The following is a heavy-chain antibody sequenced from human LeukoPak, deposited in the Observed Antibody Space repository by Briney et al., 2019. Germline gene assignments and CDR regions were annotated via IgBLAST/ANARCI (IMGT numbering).Heavy chain of an antibody. CDR3: AKTDSTSYSLSDY. J-gene: IGHJ4*02. V-gene: IGHV3-23*01. Sequence: LPGGSLRLSCAASGFTFSTYAMSWVRQAPGKGLEWVSAIGGGGDSTYYAVSVKGRFTISRDNSKNTLYLQMNSLRAEDTAVYYCAKTDSTSYSLSDYWGQGTLVTVSS. CDR2: IGGGGDST. D-gene: IGHD6-6*01. CDR1: GFTFSTYA.